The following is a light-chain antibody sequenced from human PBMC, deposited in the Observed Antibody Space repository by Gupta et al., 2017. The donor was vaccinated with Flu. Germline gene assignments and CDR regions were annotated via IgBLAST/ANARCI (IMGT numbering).Light chain of an antibody. Sequence: GTLYLSPGERATHSCRARQRIRYNYLAWYQQRPGQPPRLLIYSASKRATGITDRFSGSWSGTDFSLTIDRLEPEDFAVYYCQQEGNSLWTFGQGTKVEI. CDR2: SAS. J-gene: IGKJ1*01. V-gene: IGKV3-20*01. CDR1: QRIRYNY. CDR3: QQEGNSLWT.